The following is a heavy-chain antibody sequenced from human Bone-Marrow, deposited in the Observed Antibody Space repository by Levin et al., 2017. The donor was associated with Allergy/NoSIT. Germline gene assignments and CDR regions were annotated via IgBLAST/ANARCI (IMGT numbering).Heavy chain of an antibody. CDR1: GLTLSSYW. CDR2: INEAGGGG. V-gene: IGHV3-7*01. J-gene: IGHJ4*02. CDR3: TNMGSSSDY. D-gene: IGHD6-6*01. Sequence: PGGSLRLSCVASGLTLSSYWMAWVRQAPGKGLEWVASINEAGGGGFYVDSVKGRFTISRDNAKHSLYLQMNSLRADDSALYYCTNMGSSSDYWGQGTLVTVST.